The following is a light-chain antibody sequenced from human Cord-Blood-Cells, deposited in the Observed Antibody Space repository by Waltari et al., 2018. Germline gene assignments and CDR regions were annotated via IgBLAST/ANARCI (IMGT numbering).Light chain of an antibody. CDR2: DVS. CDR3: SSYTSSSTPV. Sequence: QSALTQPRSVSGSPGQSVTISCTGTSSDVGGYNYVPWYQQHPGKAPKLMIYDVSKRPSGVPDRFSGSKSGNTASLTISGLQAEDEADYYCSSYTSSSTPVFGGGTKLTVL. J-gene: IGLJ3*02. V-gene: IGLV2-11*01. CDR1: SSDVGGYNY.